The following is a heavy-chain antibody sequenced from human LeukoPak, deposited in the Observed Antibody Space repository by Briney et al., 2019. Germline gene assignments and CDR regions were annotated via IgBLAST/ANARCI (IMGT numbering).Heavy chain of an antibody. V-gene: IGHV4-59*01. CDR3: ARRYGSGRRDQFDI. Sequence: SETLSLTCSVSGGSISSYYWSWIRQPPGKGLEWIGYIYYSGSTNYNPSLKSRVTISVDTSKNQFSLKLSSVTAADTAVYYCARRYGSGRRDQFDIWGQGTMVTVSS. D-gene: IGHD3-10*01. J-gene: IGHJ3*02. CDR2: IYYSGST. CDR1: GGSISSYY.